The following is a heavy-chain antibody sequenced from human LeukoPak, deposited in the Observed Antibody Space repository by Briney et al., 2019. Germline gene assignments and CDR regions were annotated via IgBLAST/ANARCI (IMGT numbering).Heavy chain of an antibody. CDR3: ARATGYYDTTISVWFDP. Sequence: SETLSLTCTVSGGSISSYYCSWIRQPPGKGLEWIGYIYYSGSTNYNPSLKSRVTISVDTSKNQFSLKLSSVTAADTAVYYCARATGYYDTTISVWFDPWGQGTLVTVSS. CDR1: GGSISSYY. J-gene: IGHJ5*02. CDR2: IYYSGST. V-gene: IGHV4-59*01. D-gene: IGHD3-22*01.